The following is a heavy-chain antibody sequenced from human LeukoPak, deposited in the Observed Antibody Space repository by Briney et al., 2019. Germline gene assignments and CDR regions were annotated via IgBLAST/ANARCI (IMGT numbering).Heavy chain of an antibody. CDR2: ITGSGGAT. CDR3: AKRTGSSEASFDY. D-gene: IGHD2-8*02. V-gene: IGHV3-23*01. CDR1: RFTFNNYA. Sequence: PGGSLRLSCAASRFTFNNYAMNWVRQAPGKGREWVSTITGSGGATYYADSVKGRFTISRDNSKNTLYLQVNSLRAEDTAIYYCAKRTGSSEASFDYWGQGTLVTVSS. J-gene: IGHJ4*02.